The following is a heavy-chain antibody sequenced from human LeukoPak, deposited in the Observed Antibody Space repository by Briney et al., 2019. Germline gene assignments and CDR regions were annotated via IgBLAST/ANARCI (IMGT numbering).Heavy chain of an antibody. D-gene: IGHD6-19*01. Sequence: GGSLRLSCAASGFTFSNYAMSWVRQAPGKGLEWVSAISGDVRSTFYADSVKGRFTISRDNSKNTLSLQMNSLRADDTAVYYCARDLPPGSSGWYLGYWGQGTLVTVSS. CDR1: GFTFSNYA. CDR2: ISGDVRST. J-gene: IGHJ4*02. V-gene: IGHV3-23*01. CDR3: ARDLPPGSSGWYLGY.